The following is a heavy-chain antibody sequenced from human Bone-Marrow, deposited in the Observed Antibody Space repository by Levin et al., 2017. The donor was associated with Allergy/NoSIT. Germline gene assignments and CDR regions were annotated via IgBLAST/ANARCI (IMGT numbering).Heavy chain of an antibody. CDR3: VADIPGFGDYSLDY. D-gene: IGHD4-11*01. Sequence: GGSLRLSCGVSGLLFHTAWMSWVRRGPGKGLEWIARIKSRVDGGRAEYAESVKGRFSLSRDDSENTVYLQVTSLKTEDAAVYYCVADIPGFGDYSLDYWGQGTLVTVSS. J-gene: IGHJ4*02. V-gene: IGHV3-15*01. CDR2: IKSRVDGGRA. CDR1: GLLFHTAW.